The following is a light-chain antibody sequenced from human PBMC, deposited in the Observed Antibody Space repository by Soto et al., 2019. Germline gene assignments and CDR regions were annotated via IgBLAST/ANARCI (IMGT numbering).Light chain of an antibody. CDR3: QQYNNWPLT. CDR1: QIVSTK. V-gene: IGKV3-15*01. CDR2: DAS. J-gene: IGKJ4*01. Sequence: EIVMTQSPATLSVSPGERATLSCRASQIVSTKLAWYQQKPGQAPRLLIYDASLRATGIPARFSGSGSGPEFTLTISSLQYEDFAVYYCQQYNNWPLTFGGGTKVEIK.